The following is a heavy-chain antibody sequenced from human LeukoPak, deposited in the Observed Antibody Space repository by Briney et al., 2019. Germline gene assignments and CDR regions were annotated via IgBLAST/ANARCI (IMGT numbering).Heavy chain of an antibody. CDR2: INWNGGST. J-gene: IGHJ3*02. CDR1: GFTFDDYG. CDR3: AREQLAPVVVTAIRENAFDI. Sequence: TGGSLRLSCAASGFTFDDYGMSWVRQAPGKGLEWVSGINWNGGSTGYADSVKGRFTISRDNAKNSLYLQMNSLRAEDTALYYCAREQLAPVVVTAIRENAFDIWGQGTMVTVSS. D-gene: IGHD2-21*02. V-gene: IGHV3-20*04.